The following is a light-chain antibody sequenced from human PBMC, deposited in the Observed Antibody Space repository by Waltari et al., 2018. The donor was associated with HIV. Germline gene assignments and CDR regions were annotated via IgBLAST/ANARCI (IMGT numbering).Light chain of an antibody. CDR1: ASDIGYFDY. CDR3: CSYAGTYTYV. J-gene: IGLJ1*01. Sequence: QSALTQPRSVSGSPGQSVTISCTGTASDIGYFDYVSWYQPYPGKTPKVIISAVFHRPSGVPDRFTASKSGITASLTISGLQDEDEADYYCCSYAGTYTYVVGSGTTVTVL. CDR2: AVF. V-gene: IGLV2-11*01.